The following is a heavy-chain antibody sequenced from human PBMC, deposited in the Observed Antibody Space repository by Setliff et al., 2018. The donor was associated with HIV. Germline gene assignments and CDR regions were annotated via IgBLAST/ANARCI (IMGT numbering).Heavy chain of an antibody. Sequence: KTSETLSLTCTVSGASISSSYWSWVRQPPGKGLEWIGYIYSGGRTSYNPSLKSRVTMSVDTSKNQVTLKVRSVTAADTAVYYCAKSSVAGYPLYYFDYWASVKVTVSS. J-gene: IGHJ4*02. CDR1: GASISSSY. D-gene: IGHD6-19*01. CDR3: AKSSVAGYPLYYFDY. CDR2: IYSGGRT. V-gene: IGHV4-59*08.